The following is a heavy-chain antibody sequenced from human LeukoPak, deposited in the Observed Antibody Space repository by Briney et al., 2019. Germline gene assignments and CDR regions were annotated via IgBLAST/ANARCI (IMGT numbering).Heavy chain of an antibody. Sequence: GGSLRLSCAASGFTFSSYGMHWVRQAPGKGLEWVSSISSSSSYIYYADSVKGRFTISRDNAKNSLYLRMNSLRAEDTAVYYCARVTGDYSGSYYSPSPYYYYYYMDVWGKGTTVTVSS. V-gene: IGHV3-21*01. J-gene: IGHJ6*03. CDR1: GFTFSSYG. D-gene: IGHD1-26*01. CDR2: ISSSSSYI. CDR3: ARVTGDYSGSYYSPSPYYYYYYMDV.